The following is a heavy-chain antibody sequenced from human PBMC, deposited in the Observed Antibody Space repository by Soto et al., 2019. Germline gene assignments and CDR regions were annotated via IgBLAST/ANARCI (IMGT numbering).Heavy chain of an antibody. D-gene: IGHD6-19*01. CDR2: ISGSGGST. Sequence: GGSLRLSCAASGFTFSSYAMSWVRQAPGKGLEWVSAISGSGGSTYYADSVKGRFTISRDNSKNTLYLQMNSLRAEDTAVYYCAKDPPVTVAGAEYFKHWGQGTLVTVS. J-gene: IGHJ1*01. CDR3: AKDPPVTVAGAEYFKH. CDR1: GFTFSSYA. V-gene: IGHV3-23*01.